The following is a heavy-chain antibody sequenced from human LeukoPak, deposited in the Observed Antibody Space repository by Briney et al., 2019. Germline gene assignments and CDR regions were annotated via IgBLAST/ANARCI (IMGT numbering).Heavy chain of an antibody. CDR2: IYYSGST. J-gene: IGHJ1*01. Sequence: PSQTLSLTCTVSGGSISSYYWSWIRQPPGKGLEWIGYIYYSGSTNYNPSLKSRVTISVDTSKNQFSLKLSSVTAADTAVYYCARDMGFLYFQHWGQGTLVTVSS. CDR1: GGSISSYY. V-gene: IGHV4-59*01. CDR3: ARDMGFLYFQH. D-gene: IGHD3-10*01.